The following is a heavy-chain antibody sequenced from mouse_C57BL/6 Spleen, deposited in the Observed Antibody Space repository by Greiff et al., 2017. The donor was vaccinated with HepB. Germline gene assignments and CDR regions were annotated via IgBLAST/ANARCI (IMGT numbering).Heavy chain of an antibody. Sequence: VQLKESGPELVKPGASVKIPCKASGYTFTDYNMDWVKQSHGKSLEWIGDINPNNGGTIYNQKFKGKATLTVDKSSSTAYMELRSLTSEDTAVYYCARRNGNYLAWFAYWGQGTLVTVSA. J-gene: IGHJ3*01. V-gene: IGHV1-18*01. CDR3: ARRNGNYLAWFAY. CDR2: INPNNGGT. D-gene: IGHD2-1*01. CDR1: GYTFTDYN.